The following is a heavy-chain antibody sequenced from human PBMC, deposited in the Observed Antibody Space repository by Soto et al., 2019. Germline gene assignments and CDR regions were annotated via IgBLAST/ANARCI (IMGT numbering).Heavy chain of an antibody. CDR2: IFSNDAK. CDR3: ARIRGWGWLGPNDY. CDR1: GFSLSNARMS. V-gene: IGHV2-26*01. J-gene: IGHJ4*02. D-gene: IGHD3-10*01. Sequence: QVTLKESGPVLVKPTETLTLTCTVSGFSLSNARMSVSWIRQPPGKALEWLAHIFSNDAKSYSASLKSRLTISKDTSKSQVVLTMTSMDPVVTATYYCARIRGWGWLGPNDYWGQGTLVTVSS.